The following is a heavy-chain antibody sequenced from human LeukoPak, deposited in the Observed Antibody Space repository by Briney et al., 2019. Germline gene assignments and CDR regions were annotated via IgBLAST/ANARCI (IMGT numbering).Heavy chain of an antibody. Sequence: GGSLRLSCAASGFIFSNYEMNWVRQAPGKGLEWVSVIYSGGSTYYADSVKGRFTISRDNSKNTLYLQMNSLRAEDTAVYYCARDASVSGFFMDVRGQGTTVTVSS. CDR3: ARDASVSGFFMDV. CDR2: IYSGGST. D-gene: IGHD3-10*01. V-gene: IGHV3-66*01. J-gene: IGHJ6*02. CDR1: GFIFSNYE.